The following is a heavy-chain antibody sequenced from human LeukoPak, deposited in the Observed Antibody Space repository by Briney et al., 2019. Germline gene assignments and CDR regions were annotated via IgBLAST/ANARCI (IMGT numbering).Heavy chain of an antibody. V-gene: IGHV4-59*01. CDR2: IYYSGST. J-gene: IGHJ5*02. CDR1: GGSISGYY. Sequence: NTSETLSLTCTVSGGSISGYYWSWIRQPPGKGLEWIAYIYYSGSTNYNPSLKSRVTISVDTSKNQFSLKLSSVTAADTAVYYCARDTVTMVRGVISNWFDPWGQGTLVTVSS. CDR3: ARDTVTMVRGVISNWFDP. D-gene: IGHD3-10*01.